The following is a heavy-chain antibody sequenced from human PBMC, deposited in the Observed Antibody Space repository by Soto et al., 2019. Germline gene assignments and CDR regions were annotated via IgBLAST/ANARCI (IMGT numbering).Heavy chain of an antibody. CDR2: IYYSGST. V-gene: IGHV4-31*03. J-gene: IGHJ5*02. CDR3: ARREAGPGSWFDP. D-gene: IGHD6-19*01. CDR1: GGSISSGGYY. Sequence: SETLSLTCTVSGGSISSGGYYWSWIRQHPGKGLEWIGYIYYSGSTYYNPSLKSRVTISVDTSKNQFSLKLSSVTAADTAVYFCARREAGPGSWFDPWGQGTLVTVSS.